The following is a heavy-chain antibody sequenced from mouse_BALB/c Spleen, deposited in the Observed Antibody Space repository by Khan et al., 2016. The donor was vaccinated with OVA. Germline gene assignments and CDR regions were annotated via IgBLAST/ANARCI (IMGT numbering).Heavy chain of an antibody. J-gene: IGHJ2*01. CDR2: ISTYSGNT. CDR1: GYTFTDYA. V-gene: IGHV1S137*01. D-gene: IGHD2-3*01. CDR3: TQPAYDGYYDY. Sequence: QVQLQQSGPELVRPGVSVKISCKGTGYTFTDYAMHWVKQSHAKSLEWIGLISTYSGNTNYKQKFKGKATMTVDKSSSTAYMELARLTSEDSAMSYCTQPAYDGYYDYWGQGTTLTVSS.